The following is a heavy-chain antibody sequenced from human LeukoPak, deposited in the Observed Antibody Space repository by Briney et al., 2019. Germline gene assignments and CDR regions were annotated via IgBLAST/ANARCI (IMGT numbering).Heavy chain of an antibody. J-gene: IGHJ6*04. D-gene: IGHD3-10*02. CDR3: AELGITMIGGV. CDR2: ISSSGSTI. CDR1: GLTFSSYE. V-gene: IGHV3-48*03. Sequence: GGSLRLSCAASGLTFSSYEMNWVRQAPGKGLEWVSYISSSGSTIYYADSVKGRFTISRDNAKNSLYLQMNSLRAEDTAVYYCAELGITMIGGVWGKGTPVTISS.